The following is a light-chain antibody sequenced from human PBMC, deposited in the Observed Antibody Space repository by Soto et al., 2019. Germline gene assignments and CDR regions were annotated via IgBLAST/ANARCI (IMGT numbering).Light chain of an antibody. Sequence: QSALTQPASVSGSPGQSITISCTGTSSDVGGYNSVSWYRQYPGKAPKLIIFDVTDRPSGISTRFSGSKSGNTASLIISGLQAEDEAVFYCTSYTSSSTTVFGTGTKVTVL. CDR3: TSYTSSSTTV. V-gene: IGLV2-14*01. J-gene: IGLJ1*01. CDR2: DVT. CDR1: SSDVGGYNS.